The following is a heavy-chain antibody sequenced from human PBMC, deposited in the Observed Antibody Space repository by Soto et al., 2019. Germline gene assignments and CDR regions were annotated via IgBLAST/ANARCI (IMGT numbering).Heavy chain of an antibody. J-gene: IGHJ6*02. CDR1: GYTLTELS. V-gene: IGHV1-24*01. Sequence: WASVKVSCKVSGYTLTELSMHWVRQAPGKGREWMGGFDPEDGETIYAQKFQGRVTMTEDTSTDTAYMELSSMRSEDTAVYYCATDGVRYFDWSPGWYYGMDVWGQGXTVTV. D-gene: IGHD3-9*01. CDR2: FDPEDGET. CDR3: ATDGVRYFDWSPGWYYGMDV.